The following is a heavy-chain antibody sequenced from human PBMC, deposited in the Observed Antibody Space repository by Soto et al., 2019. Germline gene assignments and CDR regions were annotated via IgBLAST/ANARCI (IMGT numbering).Heavy chain of an antibody. D-gene: IGHD3-16*01. V-gene: IGHV3-23*01. CDR2: ISGSGGST. Sequence: EVQLLESGGGLVQPGGSLRLSCAASGFTFSSYAMSWVRQAPGKGLEWVSAISGSGGSTYYADSVKGRFTISRDNSKNTLYLQMNSLRAEDTAVYYCAKTRDWGEAYYYYGMDVWGQGTTVTVSS. CDR3: AKTRDWGEAYYYYGMDV. J-gene: IGHJ6*02. CDR1: GFTFSSYA.